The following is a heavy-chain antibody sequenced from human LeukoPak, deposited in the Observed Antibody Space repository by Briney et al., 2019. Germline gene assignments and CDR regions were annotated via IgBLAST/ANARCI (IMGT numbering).Heavy chain of an antibody. D-gene: IGHD3-9*01. CDR3: TMGPTASLGRPFER. CDR1: GGPLNTYV. J-gene: IGHJ4*02. Sequence: ASVKVSCKASGGPLNTYVIDWVRQAPGHGLEWMGRIIPLFGAPSYAQRFQGNVTMSADKSTDTTYMELTRLTSEDTAVYYCTMGPTASLGRPFERWGQGTLVTVSS. V-gene: IGHV1-69*06. CDR2: IIPLFGAP.